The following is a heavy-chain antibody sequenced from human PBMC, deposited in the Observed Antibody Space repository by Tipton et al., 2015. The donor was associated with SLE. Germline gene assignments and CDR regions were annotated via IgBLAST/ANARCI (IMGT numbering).Heavy chain of an antibody. CDR1: GGSFSGYY. CDR2: INHSGST. CDR3: ARGPYDFWSGYLFDY. Sequence: TLSLTCAVYGGSFSGYYWSWIRQPPGKGLEWIGEINHSGSTNYNPSLKSRVTMSVDTSKNQFSLKLSSVTAADTAVYYCARGPYDFWSGYLFDYWGQGTLVTVSS. D-gene: IGHD3-3*01. J-gene: IGHJ4*02. V-gene: IGHV4-34*01.